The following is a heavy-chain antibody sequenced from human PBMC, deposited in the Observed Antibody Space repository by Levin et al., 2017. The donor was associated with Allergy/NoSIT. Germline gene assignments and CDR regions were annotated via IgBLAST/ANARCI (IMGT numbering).Heavy chain of an antibody. CDR3: ARVVVGATTGRPAGYFDL. V-gene: IGHV4-4*02. CDR2: INHSGST. CDR1: GGSISTDNW. D-gene: IGHD1-26*01. J-gene: IGHJ2*01. Sequence: SETLSLTCAVSGGSISTDNWWSWVRQPPGKGLEWIGEINHSGSTNYNPSLKSRVTISVDTSKNQFSLKLSSVTAADTAVYYCARVVVGATTGRPAGYFDLWGRGTLVTVSS.